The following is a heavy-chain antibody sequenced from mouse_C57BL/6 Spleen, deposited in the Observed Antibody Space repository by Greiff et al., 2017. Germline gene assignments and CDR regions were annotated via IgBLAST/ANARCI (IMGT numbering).Heavy chain of an antibody. CDR1: GFTFSDYY. CDR2: INYDGSST. CDR3: ARTGHFDY. D-gene: IGHD4-1*01. V-gene: IGHV5-16*01. Sequence: DVQLVESEGGLVQPGSSMKLSCTASGFTFSDYYMAWVRQVPEKGLEWVANINYDGSSTYYLDSLKSRFIISRDNAKNILYLQMSSLKSEDTATYYCARTGHFDYWGQGTTLTVSS. J-gene: IGHJ2*01.